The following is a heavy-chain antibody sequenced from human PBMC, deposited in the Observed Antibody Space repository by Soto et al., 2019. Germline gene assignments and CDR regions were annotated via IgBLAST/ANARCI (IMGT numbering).Heavy chain of an antibody. J-gene: IGHJ4*02. CDR3: ARDPYFDF. CDR1: GFTFSNYP. V-gene: IGHV3-30*04. Sequence: QVHLVESGGGVGQPGRSLRLSCAASGFTFSNYPIHWVRQAPGKGLEWIAVISFDGNNEYYADSVRGRFTISRDNSKSTVNLQMNTLTPEDTAVYYCARDPYFDFWGQGTLVTVSS. CDR2: ISFDGNNE. D-gene: IGHD3-16*01.